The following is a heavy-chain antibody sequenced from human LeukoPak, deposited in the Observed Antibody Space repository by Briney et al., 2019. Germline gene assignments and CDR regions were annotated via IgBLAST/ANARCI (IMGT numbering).Heavy chain of an antibody. CDR1: GGSISSSSYY. J-gene: IGHJ4*02. Sequence: PSETLSLTCTVSGGSISSSSYYWGWIRQPPGTGLEWIGSIYYSGSTYYNPSLKSRVTISVDTSKNQFSLKLSSVTAADTAVYYCARHAPYYYDSSGYLTEFDYWGQGTLVTVSS. V-gene: IGHV4-39*01. D-gene: IGHD3-22*01. CDR2: IYYSGST. CDR3: ARHAPYYYDSSGYLTEFDY.